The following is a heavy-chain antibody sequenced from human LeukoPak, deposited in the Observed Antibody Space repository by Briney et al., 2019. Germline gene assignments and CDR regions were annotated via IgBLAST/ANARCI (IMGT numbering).Heavy chain of an antibody. CDR2: IRSKANSYAT. J-gene: IGHJ2*01. CDR1: GFTFSGSA. CDR3: TRYSNWNYGYWYFDL. V-gene: IGHV3-73*01. Sequence: PGGSLRLSCAASGFTFSGSAMHWVRQASGKGLEWVGRIRSKANSYATAYAASVKGRFTISRDDLKNTAYLQMNSLKTEDTAVYYCTRYSNWNYGYWYFDLWGRGTLVTVSS. D-gene: IGHD1-7*01.